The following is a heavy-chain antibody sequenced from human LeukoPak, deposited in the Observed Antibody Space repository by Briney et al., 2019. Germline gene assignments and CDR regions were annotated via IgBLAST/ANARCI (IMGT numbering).Heavy chain of an antibody. J-gene: IGHJ5*02. CDR3: ASDTWT. CDR2: ISSSSSTI. Sequence: GGSLRLSCAASGFTFSSHSMNWVRQAPGKGLEWISYISSSSSTIYYADSVKGRFTISRDNAKNSLHLQMNSLRAEDTAVYFCASDTWTWGQGTLVTVSS. D-gene: IGHD1-1*01. V-gene: IGHV3-48*01. CDR1: GFTFSSHS.